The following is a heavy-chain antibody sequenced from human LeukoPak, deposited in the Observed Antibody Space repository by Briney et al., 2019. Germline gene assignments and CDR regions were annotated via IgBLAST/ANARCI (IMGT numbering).Heavy chain of an antibody. J-gene: IGHJ6*03. Sequence: PSETLSLTCIVSGGSISRYYWSWIRQPPGKGLEWIGYIYYSGSTNYNPSLKSRVTISVDTSKNQFSLKLSSVTAADTAVYYCARGSAKHYYGSGSYLYYYSMDVWGKGTTVTVSS. CDR2: IYYSGST. D-gene: IGHD3-10*01. CDR1: GGSISRYY. CDR3: ARGSAKHYYGSGSYLYYYSMDV. V-gene: IGHV4-59*01.